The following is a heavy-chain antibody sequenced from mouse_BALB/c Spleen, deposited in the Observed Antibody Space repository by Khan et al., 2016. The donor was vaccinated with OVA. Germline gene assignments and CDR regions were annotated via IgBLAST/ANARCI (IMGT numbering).Heavy chain of an antibody. CDR3: ARGDYGYLDY. CDR2: IYPVDGST. J-gene: IGHJ2*01. CDR1: GYTLTSYY. V-gene: IGHV1S56*01. D-gene: IGHD1-1*01. Sequence: QVQLQQSGPELVRPGASVKMSCKASGYTLTSYYIHWVKQRPGQGLEWIGWIYPVDGSTKYNEKFKGKSTLTADKSSSTAYMLFSSLTSEDSAIYFCARGDYGYLDYWGQGTTLTVSS.